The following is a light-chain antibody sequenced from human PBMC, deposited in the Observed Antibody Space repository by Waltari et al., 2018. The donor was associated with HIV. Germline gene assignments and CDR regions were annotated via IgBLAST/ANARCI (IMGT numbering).Light chain of an antibody. CDR1: SSDVGGYNY. V-gene: IGLV2-11*01. CDR3: CSYAGSPWV. J-gene: IGLJ2*01. Sequence: QSALTQPRSVSGSPGQSVTISCTGTSSDVGGYNYVSWYQHHPGKAPKLMIYDATKRPSGVPDRFSGSKSGNTASLTISGLQAEDEADYYCCSYAGSPWVFGGGTKLTVL. CDR2: DAT.